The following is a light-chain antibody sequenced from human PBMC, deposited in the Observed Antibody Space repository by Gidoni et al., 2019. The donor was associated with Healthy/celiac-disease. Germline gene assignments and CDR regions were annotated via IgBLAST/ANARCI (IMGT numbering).Light chain of an antibody. CDR1: SPNIGAGYD. V-gene: IGLV1-40*01. Sequence: QSVLTQPPSVSEPPGQTVTISCTGSSPNIGAGYDVHWAQQLPGTAPKLLIYGNSNRPSGVPDRFAGSKSGTSASLAITGLQAEDEADYYCQSYDSSLSGVVFGGGTKLTXL. CDR2: GNS. J-gene: IGLJ2*01. CDR3: QSYDSSLSGVV.